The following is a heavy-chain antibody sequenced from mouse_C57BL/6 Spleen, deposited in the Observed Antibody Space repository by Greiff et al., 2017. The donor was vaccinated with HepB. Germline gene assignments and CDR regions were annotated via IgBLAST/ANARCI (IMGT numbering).Heavy chain of an antibody. D-gene: IGHD2-5*01. CDR1: GYTFTTYP. V-gene: IGHV1-47*01. CDR3: ARGAYYSNYEDYYAMDY. J-gene: IGHJ4*01. Sequence: QVQLKESGAELVKPGASVKMSCKASGYTFTTYPIEWMKQNPGKSLEWIGNFHPYNDDTKYNEKFKGKATLTVEKSSSTVYLELSRLTSDDSAVYYSARGAYYSNYEDYYAMDYWGQGTSVTVSS. CDR2: FHPYNDDT.